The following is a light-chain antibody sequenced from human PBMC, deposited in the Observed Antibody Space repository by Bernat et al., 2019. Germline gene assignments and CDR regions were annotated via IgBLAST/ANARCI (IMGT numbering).Light chain of an antibody. CDR1: SSDVGGYNS. V-gene: IGLV2-14*03. J-gene: IGLJ1*01. CDR2: DGT. Sequence: QAALTQPASVSGSPGQSITISCTTPSSDVGGYNSVSWYQQHPGKAPKLIIYDGTNRPSGVSHRFSGSKSGNTASLTISGLQPEDKANYYCSSYISSRSDVFGSGTKVTVL. CDR3: SSYISSRSDV.